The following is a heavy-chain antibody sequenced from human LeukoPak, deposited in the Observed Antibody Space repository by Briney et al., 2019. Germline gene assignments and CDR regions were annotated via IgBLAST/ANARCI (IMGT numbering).Heavy chain of an antibody. Sequence: GGSLRLSCAASGFTFSSYGMHWVRQAPGKGLEWVAFIRYDGSNKYYADSVKGRFTISRDNSKNTLYLQMNSLRAEDTAVYYCARAGLFEYGGLPLWGQGTLVTVSS. CDR2: IRYDGSNK. V-gene: IGHV3-30*02. D-gene: IGHD4-23*01. J-gene: IGHJ4*02. CDR1: GFTFSSYG. CDR3: ARAGLFEYGGLPL.